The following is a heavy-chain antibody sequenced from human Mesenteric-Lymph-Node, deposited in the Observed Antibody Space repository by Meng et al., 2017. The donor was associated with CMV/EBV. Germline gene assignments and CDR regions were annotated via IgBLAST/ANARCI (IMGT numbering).Heavy chain of an antibody. Sequence: GGSLRLSCAASGFTFDDYGMSWVRQAPGKGLEWVSGINWNGGSTGYADSVKGRFTISRDNAKNSLYLQMNSLRAEDTALYYCARDWVPAGIAAAAPGYWGQGTLVTVSS. CDR2: INWNGGST. J-gene: IGHJ4*02. V-gene: IGHV3-20*04. CDR3: ARDWVPAGIAAAAPGY. D-gene: IGHD6-13*01. CDR1: GFTFDDYG.